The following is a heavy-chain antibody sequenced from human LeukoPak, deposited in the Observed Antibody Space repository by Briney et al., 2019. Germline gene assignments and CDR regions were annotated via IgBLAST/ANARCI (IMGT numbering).Heavy chain of an antibody. CDR3: AIEVDGGKVDY. CDR1: GGSISSLY. CDR2: IYYSGST. J-gene: IGHJ4*02. V-gene: IGHV4-59*01. Sequence: SETLSLTCAVSGGSISSLYWNWIRQPPGKGLEYIGYIYYSGSTNYNPSLKSRVTISVDTSKNQFSLKLSSVTAADTAVYYCAIEVDGGKVDYWGQGTLVTVSS. D-gene: IGHD4-23*01.